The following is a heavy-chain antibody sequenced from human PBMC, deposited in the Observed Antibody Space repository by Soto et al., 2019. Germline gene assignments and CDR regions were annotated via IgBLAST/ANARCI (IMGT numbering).Heavy chain of an antibody. D-gene: IGHD5-18*01. CDR3: ARGGYSYGPNWYFDL. V-gene: IGHV4-30-2*01. J-gene: IGHJ2*01. Sequence: QLQLQESGSGLVKPSQTLSLTCAVSGVSISSGGYSWSWIRQPPGKGLEWIGYIYHSESTYYNPSLKSRVTISVDRSKNQFSLKLSSVTAADTAVYYCARGGYSYGPNWYFDLWGRGTLVTVSS. CDR1: GVSISSGGYS. CDR2: IYHSEST.